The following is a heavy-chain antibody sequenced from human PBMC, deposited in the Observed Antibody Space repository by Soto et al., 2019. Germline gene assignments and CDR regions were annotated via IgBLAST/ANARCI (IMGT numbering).Heavy chain of an antibody. CDR1: GGTFSSYA. Sequence: QVQLVQSGAEVKKPGSSVKVSCKASGGTFSSYAISWVRQAPGQGLEWMGGIIPIFGTANYAQKFQGRVTITADESTSTAYMELSSLRSEDTAVYYCARDLVGYYGDYYGMDVWGQGTTVTVSS. CDR3: ARDLVGYYGDYYGMDV. V-gene: IGHV1-69*01. D-gene: IGHD3-3*01. CDR2: IIPIFGTA. J-gene: IGHJ6*02.